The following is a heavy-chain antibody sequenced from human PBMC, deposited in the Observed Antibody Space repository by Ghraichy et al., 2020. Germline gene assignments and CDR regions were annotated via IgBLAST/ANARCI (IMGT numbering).Heavy chain of an antibody. J-gene: IGHJ6*02. D-gene: IGHD2-2*01. CDR3: AREYCSSTSCYSYYYYGMDV. CDR2: ISSSSSYI. Sequence: GGSLRLSCAASGFTFSSYSMNWVRQAPGKGLEWVSSISSSSSYIYYADSVKGRFTISRDNAKNSLYLQMNSLRAEDTAVYYCAREYCSSTSCYSYYYYGMDVWGQGTTVTVSS. V-gene: IGHV3-21*01. CDR1: GFTFSSYS.